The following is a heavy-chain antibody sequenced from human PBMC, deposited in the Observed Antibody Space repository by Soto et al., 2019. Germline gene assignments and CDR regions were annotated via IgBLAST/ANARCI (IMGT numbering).Heavy chain of an antibody. Sequence: QVQLVQSGAEVKKPGSSVKVSCKASGGTFSSYAISWVRQAPGQGLEWMGGIIPIFGTANYAQKFQGRVTXXAXDXXSTACVELSSLSSEDTAVYYCARVEVTTVTRWFDPWGQGDLVTVSS. CDR1: GGTFSSYA. CDR3: ARVEVTTVTRWFDP. D-gene: IGHD4-17*01. J-gene: IGHJ5*02. CDR2: IIPIFGTA. V-gene: IGHV1-69*12.